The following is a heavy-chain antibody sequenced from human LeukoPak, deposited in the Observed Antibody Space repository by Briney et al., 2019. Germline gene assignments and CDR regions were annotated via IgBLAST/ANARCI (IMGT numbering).Heavy chain of an antibody. V-gene: IGHV4-59*08. CDR3: ARQLYPGLPVGAS. D-gene: IGHD3/OR15-3a*01. CDR1: GGSISSSY. Sequence: PSETLSLTCTVSGGSISSSYWTWVRQPPGKGLEWIGYIYKSGSTNYSPSLRSRGTISLDTSKNQISLRLSSVTAADTAIYYCARQLYPGLPVGASWGEGTLVSVSS. CDR2: IYKSGST. J-gene: IGHJ4*02.